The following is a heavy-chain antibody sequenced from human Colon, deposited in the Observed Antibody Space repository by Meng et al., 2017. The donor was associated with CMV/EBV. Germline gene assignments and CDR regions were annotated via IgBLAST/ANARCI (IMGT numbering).Heavy chain of an antibody. CDR2: IHVDDTN. V-gene: IGHV2-5*02. Sequence: QISLKDPCPPLRKPTQTLTLTCSISRCSLSTITVSVGWIRQPPGEALEWLALIHVDDTNEYNPSLSNRLTVTRDTSKNQVFLTLTNVDPVDTGTYYCVQRHSSSTGEVHWGQGTLVTVSS. CDR1: RCSLSTITVS. CDR3: VQRHSSSTGEVH. D-gene: IGHD6-6*01. J-gene: IGHJ4*02.